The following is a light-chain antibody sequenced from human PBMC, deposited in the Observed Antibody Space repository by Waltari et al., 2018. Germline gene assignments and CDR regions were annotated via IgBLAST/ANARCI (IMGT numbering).Light chain of an antibody. CDR2: EVT. J-gene: IGLJ2*01. V-gene: IGLV2-14*01. CDR1: NSDVGGFNY. Sequence: QSALTQPASVSGSPGQSITISCTGTNSDVGGFNYVSWYQQHPGKAPKLVIYEVTQRPPGASYRFSGSKSGNTASLTISGLQAEDEADYYCCSYANSRTVIFGGGTKLTVL. CDR3: CSYANSRTVI.